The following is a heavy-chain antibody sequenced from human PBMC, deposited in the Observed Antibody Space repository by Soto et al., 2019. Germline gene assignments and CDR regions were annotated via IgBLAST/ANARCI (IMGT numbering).Heavy chain of an antibody. Sequence: PGESLKISCKGSGYSFTSYWIGWVRQMPGKGLEWMGIIYPGDSDTRYSPSFQGQVTISADKSISTAYLQWSSLKASDTAMYYCARQTYYDFWSGYSHPYYYYGMDVWGQGTTVTVSS. CDR2: IYPGDSDT. CDR3: ARQTYYDFWSGYSHPYYYYGMDV. CDR1: GYSFTSYW. J-gene: IGHJ6*02. D-gene: IGHD3-3*01. V-gene: IGHV5-51*01.